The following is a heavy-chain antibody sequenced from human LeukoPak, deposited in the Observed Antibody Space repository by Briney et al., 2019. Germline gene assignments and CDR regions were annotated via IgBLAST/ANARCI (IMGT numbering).Heavy chain of an antibody. J-gene: IGHJ1*01. D-gene: IGHD4-17*01. CDR3: ARDDYGDYKYFQH. Sequence: GGSLRLSCAASGFPLSSSAMTWVRQAPGKGLECVSAISANAASTYYADSVRGRFTISRDNSKNTLYLQMNSLRAEDTAVYYCARDDYGDYKYFQHWGQGTLVTVSS. CDR1: GFPLSSSA. CDR2: ISANAAST. V-gene: IGHV3-23*01.